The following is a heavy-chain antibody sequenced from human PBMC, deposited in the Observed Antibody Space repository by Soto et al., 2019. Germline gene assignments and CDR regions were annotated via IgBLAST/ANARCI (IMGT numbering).Heavy chain of an antibody. CDR3: ASFVGIAEAGKGRGAFDI. J-gene: IGHJ3*02. Sequence: QVQLVQSGAEVKKPGSSVKVSCKASGGTFSSYAISWVRQAPGQGLEWMGGIIPIFGTANYAQKFQGRVTITADESTRTAYMELRSLRSEDTAVYYCASFVGIAEAGKGRGAFDIWGQGTMVTVSS. V-gene: IGHV1-69*01. CDR1: GGTFSSYA. D-gene: IGHD6-13*01. CDR2: IIPIFGTA.